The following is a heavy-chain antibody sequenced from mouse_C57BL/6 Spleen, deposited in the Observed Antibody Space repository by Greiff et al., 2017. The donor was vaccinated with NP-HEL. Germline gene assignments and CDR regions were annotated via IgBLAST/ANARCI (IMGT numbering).Heavy chain of an antibody. CDR3: AKKPELGPFAY. J-gene: IGHJ3*01. Sequence: EVKLVESGPGLVKPSQSLSLTCSVTGYSITSGYYWNWIRQFPGNKLEWMGYISYDGSNNYNPSLKNRISITRDTSKNQFFLKLNSVTTEDTATYYCAKKPELGPFAYWGQGTLVTVSA. CDR2: ISYDGSN. CDR1: GYSITSGYY. V-gene: IGHV3-6*01. D-gene: IGHD4-1*01.